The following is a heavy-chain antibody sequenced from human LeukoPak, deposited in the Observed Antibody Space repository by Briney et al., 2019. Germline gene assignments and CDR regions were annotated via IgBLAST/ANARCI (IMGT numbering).Heavy chain of an antibody. J-gene: IGHJ6*03. CDR2: IYPGDSDT. Sequence: GESLKISCKGSGYSFPKYWIGWVRQMPGKGLEWMGIIYPGDSDTRYSPSFQGQVTISADKSISTAYLQWSSLKASDTAMYYCARQGYSGYDYYYYYYMDVWGKGTTVTVSS. D-gene: IGHD5-12*01. V-gene: IGHV5-51*01. CDR1: GYSFPKYW. CDR3: ARQGYSGYDYYYYYYMDV.